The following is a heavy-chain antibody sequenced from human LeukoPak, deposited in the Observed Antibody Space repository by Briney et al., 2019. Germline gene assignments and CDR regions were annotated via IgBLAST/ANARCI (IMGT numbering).Heavy chain of an antibody. CDR3: ARDRYYYDSSGYYLGLAFDY. J-gene: IGHJ4*02. CDR2: IYYSGNT. V-gene: IGHV4-39*02. CDR1: GVSISSSNSY. Sequence: PSETLSLTCTVSGVSISSSNSYWGWIRQPPGKGLEWIGSIYYSGNTYYNASLKSQVSISIDTSKNQFSLRLTSVTAADTAVYYCARDRYYYDSSGYYLGLAFDYWGQGTLVTVSS. D-gene: IGHD3-22*01.